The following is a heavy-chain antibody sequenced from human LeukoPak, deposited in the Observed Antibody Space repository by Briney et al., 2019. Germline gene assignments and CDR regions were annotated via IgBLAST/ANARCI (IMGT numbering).Heavy chain of an antibody. CDR2: ISSSSSYI. Sequence: PGGSLRLSCAASGFTFSSYSMNWVRQAPGKGLEWVSSISSSSSYIYYADSVKGRFTISGDNAKNSLYLQMNSLRAEDTAVYYCARDGYSYGAFDIWGQGTMVTVSS. V-gene: IGHV3-21*01. CDR3: ARDGYSYGAFDI. J-gene: IGHJ3*02. D-gene: IGHD5-18*01. CDR1: GFTFSSYS.